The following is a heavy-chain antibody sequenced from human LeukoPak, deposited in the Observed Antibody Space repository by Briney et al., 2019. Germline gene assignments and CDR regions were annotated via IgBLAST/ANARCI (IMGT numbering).Heavy chain of an antibody. CDR1: GFTFSSYS. V-gene: IGHV3-21*01. J-gene: IGHJ4*02. CDR3: ARDRYGDYKNFDH. Sequence: KPGGSLRLSCAASGFTFSSYSMNWVRQAPGKGLEWVSSISSSSSYIYYADSVKGRFTISRDNAKNSLYLQMNSLRAEDTAVYYCARDRYGDYKNFDHWGQGTLVTVSS. CDR2: ISSSSSYI. D-gene: IGHD4-17*01.